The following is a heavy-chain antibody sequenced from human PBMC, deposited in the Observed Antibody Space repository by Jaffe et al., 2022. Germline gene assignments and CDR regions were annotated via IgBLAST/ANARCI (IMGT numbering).Heavy chain of an antibody. Sequence: EVQLVESGGGLVQPGRSLRLSCTASGFTFGDYAMSWVRQAPGKGLEWVGFIRSKAYGGTTEYAASVKGRFTISRDDSKSIAYLQMNSLKTEDTAVYYCTSYYGSGSYYNVDDAFDIWGQGTMVTVSS. V-gene: IGHV3-49*04. D-gene: IGHD3-10*01. CDR3: TSYYGSGSYYNVDDAFDI. CDR2: IRSKAYGGTT. J-gene: IGHJ3*02. CDR1: GFTFGDYA.